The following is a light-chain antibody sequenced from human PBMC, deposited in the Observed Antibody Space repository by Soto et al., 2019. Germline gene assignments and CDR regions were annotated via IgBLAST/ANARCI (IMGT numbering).Light chain of an antibody. CDR1: QSVLYSSNNKNY. Sequence: DIVMTQSPDSLAVSLGERATINCKSSQSVLYSSNNKNYLTWYQQKPRQPPKLLIYWASTRESGVPDRFSGSGAGTDFTRTISSLQAVDVAVYYCQPYDTTPQTFGQGTKVEIK. J-gene: IGKJ1*01. CDR3: QPYDTTPQT. V-gene: IGKV4-1*01. CDR2: WAS.